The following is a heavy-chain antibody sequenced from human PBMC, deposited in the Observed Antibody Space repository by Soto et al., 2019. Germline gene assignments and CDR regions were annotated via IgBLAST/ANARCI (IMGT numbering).Heavy chain of an antibody. CDR2: VSGSGGST. Sequence: SLRLSCSASGFTFSSSAMSWFRQAPGTGLEWVSAVSGSGGSTDYADSVKGRFTTSRDNSKNTLYLKMNSRRAEDTAVFYCAKPIRKWVETNWFDPWGQGSLVPVSS. CDR1: GFTFSSSA. CDR3: AKPIRKWVETNWFDP. D-gene: IGHD6-19*01. J-gene: IGHJ5*02. V-gene: IGHV3-23*01.